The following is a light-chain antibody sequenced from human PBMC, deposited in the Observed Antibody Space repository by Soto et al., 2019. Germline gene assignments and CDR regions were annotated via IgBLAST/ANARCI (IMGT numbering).Light chain of an antibody. Sequence: DIHIAHFPSSPSASVEDRVIITCRASQSISNHLNWYQQKPGKAPKLLIFAASSLQSGVPSRFSGSRSGPDFTLTISSLQPEDFATYYCQQSYSSPPTFGQGTKVDIK. CDR3: QQSYSSPPT. V-gene: IGKV1-39*01. CDR2: AAS. CDR1: QSISNH. J-gene: IGKJ1*01.